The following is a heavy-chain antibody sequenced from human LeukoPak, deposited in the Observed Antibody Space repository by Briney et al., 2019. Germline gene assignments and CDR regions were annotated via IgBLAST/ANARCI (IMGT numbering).Heavy chain of an antibody. CDR3: AKKAYCSGGSCYPHAGLDY. V-gene: IGHV3-23*01. CDR1: GFTFSSYA. Sequence: QSGGSLRLSCAASGFTFSSYAMSWVRQAPGKGLEWVSTIRISGDSTYYADSVKGRFTISRDNSKNTLYLQMNSLRAEDTAVYYCAKKAYCSGGSCYPHAGLDYWGQGTLVTVSS. D-gene: IGHD2-15*01. J-gene: IGHJ4*02. CDR2: IRISGDST.